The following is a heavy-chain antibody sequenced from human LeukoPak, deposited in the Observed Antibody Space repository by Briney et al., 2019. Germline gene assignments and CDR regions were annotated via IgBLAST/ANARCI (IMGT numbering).Heavy chain of an antibody. CDR3: GKGLAYTYPYSGIMDV. V-gene: IGHV3-30*02. CDR1: GFTFSSYW. Sequence: GGSLRLSCAASGFTFSSYWMSWVRQAPGKGLEWVSFIRYDGSDRYYADSVKGRFTISRDNAKNTLSLQMNSLRPQDTAVYYCGKGLAYTYPYSGIMDVWGKGTTVTISS. D-gene: IGHD5-18*01. CDR2: IRYDGSDR. J-gene: IGHJ6*03.